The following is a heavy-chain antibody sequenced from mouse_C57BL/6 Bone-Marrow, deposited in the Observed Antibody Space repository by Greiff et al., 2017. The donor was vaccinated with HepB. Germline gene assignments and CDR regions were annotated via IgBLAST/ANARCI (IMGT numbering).Heavy chain of an antibody. D-gene: IGHD2-4*01. J-gene: IGHJ3*01. CDR3: ARGGIKAY. CDR2: INPGSGGT. CDR1: GYAFTNYL. V-gene: IGHV1-54*01. Sequence: VQLQQSGAELVRPGTSVKVSCKASGYAFTNYLIEWVKQRPGQGLEWIGVINPGSGGTNYNEKFKGKATLTADKSSSTAYMQLSSLTSEDSAVYFCARGGIKAYWGQGTLVTVSA.